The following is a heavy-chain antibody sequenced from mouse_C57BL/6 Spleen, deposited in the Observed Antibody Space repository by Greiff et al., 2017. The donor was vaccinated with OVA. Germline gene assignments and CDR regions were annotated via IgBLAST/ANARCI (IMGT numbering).Heavy chain of an antibody. CDR3: ARLGRNYSMDY. D-gene: IGHD4-1*01. CDR1: GYTFTSYW. Sequence: QVQLQQSGAELVKPGASVKLSCKASGYTFTSYWMHWVKQRPGQGLEWIGMIHPNSGSTNYNEKFKSKATLTVDKSSSTAYMQLSSLTSEDSAVYYGARLGRNYSMDYWGQGTSVTVSS. J-gene: IGHJ4*01. CDR2: IHPNSGST. V-gene: IGHV1-64*01.